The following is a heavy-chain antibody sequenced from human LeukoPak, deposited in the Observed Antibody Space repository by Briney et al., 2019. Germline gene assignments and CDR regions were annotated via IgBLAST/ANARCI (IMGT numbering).Heavy chain of an antibody. V-gene: IGHV4-59*12. J-gene: IGHJ3*02. CDR1: GGSINSYY. Sequence: SETLSLTCTVSGGSINSYYWTWIRQPPGKGLEWIGYIHYSGSTNYNPSLKSRVTISVDTSKNQFSLRLSSVTAADTAVYYCARDFAFDISGQGTMVTVSS. CDR3: ARDFAFDI. CDR2: IHYSGST.